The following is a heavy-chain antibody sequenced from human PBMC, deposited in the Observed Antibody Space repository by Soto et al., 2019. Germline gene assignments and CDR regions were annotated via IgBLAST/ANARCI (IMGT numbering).Heavy chain of an antibody. V-gene: IGHV4-59*08. D-gene: IGHD1-26*01. CDR1: GGSISSHP. Sequence: SETLSLTCTVSGGSISSHPWSWIRQSPGKGLEWIGYIYYSGRTVFNPSLKSRVTMSLDTSKNQFSLKLTSVTATDTAVYYCAGHIPSGSYRFDYWGQGPLVT. CDR3: AGHIPSGSYRFDY. CDR2: IYYSGRT. J-gene: IGHJ4*02.